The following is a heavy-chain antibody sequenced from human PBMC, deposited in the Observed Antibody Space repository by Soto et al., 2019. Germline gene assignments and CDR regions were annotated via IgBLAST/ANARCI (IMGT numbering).Heavy chain of an antibody. J-gene: IGHJ4*02. D-gene: IGHD3-16*01. V-gene: IGHV4-59*01. CDR1: GGSISSYY. CDR2: MYHSGST. Sequence: SETLSLTCTVSGGSISSYYWSWIRQPPGKGLEWIGYMYHSGSTYYNPSLKSRVTISVDTSKNQFSLKLSSVTAADTAVYYCARVWGYYFDYWGQGTLVTVSS. CDR3: ARVWGYYFDY.